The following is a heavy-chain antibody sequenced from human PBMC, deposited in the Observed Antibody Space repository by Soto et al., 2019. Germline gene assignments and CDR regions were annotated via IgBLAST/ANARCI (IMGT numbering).Heavy chain of an antibody. CDR3: AREKVGTTFFDN. CDR2: IYPSVSS. V-gene: IGHV4-38-2*02. Sequence: NPSETLSLTCNVSGFAISRGYCWSWVRQPPGKGLEWIGSIYPSVSSYHNPSLESRLTLSIDTSKNQFTLKLASVTAADTALYYCAREKVGTTFFDNWGQGTQVTVSS. CDR1: GFAISRGYC. D-gene: IGHD1-1*01. J-gene: IGHJ4*02.